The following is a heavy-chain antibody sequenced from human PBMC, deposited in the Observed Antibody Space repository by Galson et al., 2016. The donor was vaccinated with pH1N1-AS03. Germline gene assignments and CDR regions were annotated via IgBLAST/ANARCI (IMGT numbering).Heavy chain of an antibody. CDR3: ARLYCTSSRCYLYLYGLEV. J-gene: IGHJ6*02. CDR2: ISSDVIHQ. D-gene: IGHD2-2*01. V-gene: IGHV3-30*04. Sequence: SLRLSCAASGFTFSTYAMHWVRQAPGKGLEWMAVISSDVIHQYYAVSVQGRVTISRDNSKNTLYLQMNSMRAEDTTVCCCARLYCTSSRCYLYLYGLEVWGQGTTVTVSS. CDR1: GFTFSTYA.